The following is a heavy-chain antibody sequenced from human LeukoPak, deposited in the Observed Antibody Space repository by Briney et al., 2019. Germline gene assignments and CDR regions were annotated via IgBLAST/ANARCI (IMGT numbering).Heavy chain of an antibody. D-gene: IGHD1-7*01. Sequence: PSETLSLTCTVSGGSISNSSYYWGWIRQPPGKGLEWIGSIYYSGSTYYNPSLRSRVTISVDTSKNQFSLRLSSVTAADTAVYYCARLNSTHVKNYYYYYMDVWGKGTTVTVSS. J-gene: IGHJ6*03. CDR3: ARLNSTHVKNYYYYYMDV. V-gene: IGHV4-39*01. CDR1: GGSISNSSYY. CDR2: IYYSGST.